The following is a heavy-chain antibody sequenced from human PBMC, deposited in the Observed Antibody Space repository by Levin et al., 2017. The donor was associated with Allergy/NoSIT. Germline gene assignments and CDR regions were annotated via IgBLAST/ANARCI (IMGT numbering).Heavy chain of an antibody. V-gene: IGHV1-2*02. Sequence: ASVKVSCKASGYTFTRNYIQWLRQAPGQGLEWMGWISPDTGITHFAQKFQGRVTMTSDTSISTAYMELTRLISDDTAIYYCARGVFRGLGSVESDFWGQGTLVTVSS. CDR3: ARGVFRGLGSVESDF. J-gene: IGHJ4*02. CDR1: GYTFTRNY. D-gene: IGHD2-15*01. CDR2: ISPDTGIT.